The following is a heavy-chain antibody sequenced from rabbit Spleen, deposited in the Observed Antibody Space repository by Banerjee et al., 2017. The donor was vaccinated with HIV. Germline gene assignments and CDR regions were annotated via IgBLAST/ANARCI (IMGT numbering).Heavy chain of an antibody. CDR3: ARDTSSSFSSYGMDL. J-gene: IGHJ6*01. D-gene: IGHD1-1*01. CDR1: GVSFSGSSY. CDR2: IELGSSGFT. Sequence: QEQLVESRGGLVKPGGTLTLTCKASGVSFSGSSYMCWVRQAPGKGLEWIACIELGSSGFTYFASWAKGRFTISKTSSTTVTLHMTSLTAADTATYFCARDTSSSFSSYGMDLWGQGTLVTVS. V-gene: IGHV1S45*01.